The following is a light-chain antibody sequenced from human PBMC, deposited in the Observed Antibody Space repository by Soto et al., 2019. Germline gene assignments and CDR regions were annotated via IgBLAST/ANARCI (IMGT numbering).Light chain of an antibody. V-gene: IGLV3-1*01. CDR3: QAWDSNTGV. J-gene: IGLJ2*01. CDR1: KLGDKY. Sequence: SYELTQPPSVSVSPGQTASITCSGDKLGDKYACWYQQKPRQSPVLVIYQDTKRPSGIPERFSGSNSGNTATLTISGTQAMDEADYYCQAWDSNTGVFGGGTKLTVL. CDR2: QDT.